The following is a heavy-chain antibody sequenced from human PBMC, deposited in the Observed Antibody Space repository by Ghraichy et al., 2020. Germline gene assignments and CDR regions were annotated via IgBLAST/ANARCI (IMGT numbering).Heavy chain of an antibody. J-gene: IGHJ4*02. CDR1: GFNFSTFT. CDR2: ISSSSAYI. V-gene: IGHV3-21*06. Sequence: LSLTCVGSGFNFSTFTLNWVRQAPGRGLEWVSSISSSSAYIHYADSVRGRFTISRDNAKNSLYLQMNSLRADDTALYYCARVSKGYWGQGTFVTVSS. CDR3: ARVSKGY. D-gene: IGHD4-11*01.